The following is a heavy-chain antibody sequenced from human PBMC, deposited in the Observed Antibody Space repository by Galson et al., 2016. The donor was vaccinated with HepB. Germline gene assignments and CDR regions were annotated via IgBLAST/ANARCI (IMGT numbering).Heavy chain of an antibody. CDR2: ISTRSNTI. CDR1: GFTFSDYG. D-gene: IGHD4-23*01. J-gene: IGHJ3*02. CDR3: AREGFGGFDI. V-gene: IGHV3-48*01. Sequence: SLRLSCAASGFTFSDYGITWVRQAPGKGLEWVSYISTRSNTIRYANSVKGRFTISRDNAKDSVFLQMNSLRAEDTAVYYCAREGFGGFDIWGQGTLVTVSS.